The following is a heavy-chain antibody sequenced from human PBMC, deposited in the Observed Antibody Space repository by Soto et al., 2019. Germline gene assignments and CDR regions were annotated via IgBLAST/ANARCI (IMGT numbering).Heavy chain of an antibody. CDR2: INPGAGST. D-gene: IGHD3-3*01. V-gene: IGHV1-46*01. CDR1: GYTFTSYY. J-gene: IGHJ5*02. CDR3: AREVSGGLWSGYYPWFDP. Sequence: ASVKVSCKAPGYTFTSYYLHWVRQAPGQGLEWMGIINPGAGSTTYAQNFQGRVTMTSNTSTSTGYMELSRLRSEDTAVYYCAREVSGGLWSGYYPWFDPWGQGTLVTVSS.